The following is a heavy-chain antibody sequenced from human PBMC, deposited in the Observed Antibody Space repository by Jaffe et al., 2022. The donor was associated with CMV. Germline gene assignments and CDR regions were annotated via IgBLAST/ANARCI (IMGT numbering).Heavy chain of an antibody. V-gene: IGHV3-74*01. CDR2: VNGDGRRV. CDR1: GFPFSNYW. CDR3: VTYPSDLAADAFDM. J-gene: IGHJ3*02. Sequence: LVESGGASVLPGGSLRLSCEASGFPFSNYWMHWVRQAPGQGLEWVSRVNGDGRRVDYADSVEGRFTVSRDNAKSRVFLQMNSLRVEDTAVYYCVTYPSDLAADAFDMWGQGTLVTVSS.